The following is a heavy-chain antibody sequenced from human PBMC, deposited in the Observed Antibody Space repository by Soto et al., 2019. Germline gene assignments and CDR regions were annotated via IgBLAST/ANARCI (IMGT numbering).Heavy chain of an antibody. CDR3: ARVVGTVLRYFDWSTTPGF. Sequence: PXETLSLTCTVSGGSISSYYWSWIRQPPGKGLEWIGYIYYSGSTNYNPSLKSRVTISVDTSKNQFSLKLSSVTAADTAVYYCARVVGTVLRYFDWSTTPGFWGQGTTVTVPS. V-gene: IGHV4-59*01. J-gene: IGHJ6*02. CDR1: GGSISSYY. D-gene: IGHD3-9*01. CDR2: IYYSGST.